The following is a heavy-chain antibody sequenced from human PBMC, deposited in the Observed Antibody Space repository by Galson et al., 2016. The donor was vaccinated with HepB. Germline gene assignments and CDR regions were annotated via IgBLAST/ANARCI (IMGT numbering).Heavy chain of an antibody. CDR1: GFTFSYYS. CDR3: ARDVIAAAGRTFYYYDYMDV. Sequence: SLRLSCAASGFTFSYYSMNWVRQAPGKGLEWVSSISSSSGALYYADSVKGRFTTSRDNAKNSLYLQMNSLRAEDTAVYYCARDVIAAAGRTFYYYDYMDVWGKGTTVTVSS. V-gene: IGHV3-21*01. D-gene: IGHD6-13*01. CDR2: ISSSSGAL. J-gene: IGHJ6*03.